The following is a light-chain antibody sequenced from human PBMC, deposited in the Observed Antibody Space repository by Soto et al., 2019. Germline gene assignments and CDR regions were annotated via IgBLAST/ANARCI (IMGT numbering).Light chain of an antibody. CDR3: CSYAGTTSHVV. CDR2: EGS. Sequence: QSALTQPASVSGSPGQSITISCTGTSSDVGSYNLVSWYQQHPGKAPKLMLSEGSKRPSGVSNRFSGSKSGNTASLTISGLQAEDEADYYCCSYAGTTSHVVFGGGTQPTVL. CDR1: SSDVGSYNL. V-gene: IGLV2-23*01. J-gene: IGLJ7*01.